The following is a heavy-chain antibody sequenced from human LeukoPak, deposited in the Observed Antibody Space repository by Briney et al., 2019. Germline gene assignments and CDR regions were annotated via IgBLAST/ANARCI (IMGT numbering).Heavy chain of an antibody. Sequence: PSETLSLTCTVSGGSISSYYWSWIRQPPGKGLEWIGYIYYSGSTNYNPSLKSRVTISVDTSKNQFSLKLSSVTAADTAVYYCARTGLGGSYYYGMDVWGQGTTVTVSS. CDR1: GGSISSYY. CDR2: IYYSGST. V-gene: IGHV4-59*08. D-gene: IGHD1-1*01. CDR3: ARTGLGGSYYYGMDV. J-gene: IGHJ6*02.